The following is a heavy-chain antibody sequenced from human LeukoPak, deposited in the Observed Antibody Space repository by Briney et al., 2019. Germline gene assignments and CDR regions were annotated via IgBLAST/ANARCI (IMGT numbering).Heavy chain of an antibody. J-gene: IGHJ6*03. V-gene: IGHV3-48*01. CDR1: GFTFSSYS. CDR2: ISSSSSTI. D-gene: IGHD2-15*01. CDR3: AGDLLYYYYYMDV. Sequence: GGSLRLSCAASGFTFSSYSMNWVRQAPGKGLEWVSYISSSSSTIYYADSVKGRFTISRDNAKNSLYLQMNSLRAEDTAVYYCAGDLLYYYYYMDVWGKGTTVTVSS.